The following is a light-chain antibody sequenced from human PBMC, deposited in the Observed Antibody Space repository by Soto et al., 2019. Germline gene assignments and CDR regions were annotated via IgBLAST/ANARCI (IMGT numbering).Light chain of an antibody. V-gene: IGLV2-14*01. CDR1: SSDVGDNNY. CDR3: SSYTSSSTLYV. Sequence: QSALTQPASVSGSGGQSITISCTGTSSDVGDNNYVSWYQQHPGKAPKLMIYDVTHRPSGISNRFSGSKSGNTASLTISGLQAEDEADYYCSSYTSSSTLYVFGTGTKVTVL. J-gene: IGLJ1*01. CDR2: DVT.